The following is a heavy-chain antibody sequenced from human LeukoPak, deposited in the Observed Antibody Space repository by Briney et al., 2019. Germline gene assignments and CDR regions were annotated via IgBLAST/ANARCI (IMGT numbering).Heavy chain of an antibody. CDR2: VYNSGST. CDR1: GGSISSYY. CDR3: ARRSTGTGPFDY. Sequence: KPSETLSLTCTVSGGSISSYYWSWIRQPPGKELEWIGYVYNSGSTNYNPSLRSRVTISVDTSKNQFSLKLTSVTAADTAVYYCARRSTGTGPFDYWGQGTLVTVSS. V-gene: IGHV4-59*08. J-gene: IGHJ4*02. D-gene: IGHD1-1*01.